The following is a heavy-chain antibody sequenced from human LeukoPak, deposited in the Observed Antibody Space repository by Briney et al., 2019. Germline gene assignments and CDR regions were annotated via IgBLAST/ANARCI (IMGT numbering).Heavy chain of an antibody. V-gene: IGHV3-30*04. J-gene: IGHJ4*02. CDR2: ISYDGSNK. Sequence: GRSLGLSCAASGFTFSSYAMHWVRQAPGKGLEWVAVISYDGSNKYYADSVKGRFTISRDNSKNTLYLQMNSLRAEDTAVYYCARVSIQQLLYHHDYFDYWGQGTLVTVSS. CDR3: ARVSIQQLLYHHDYFDY. CDR1: GFTFSSYA. D-gene: IGHD2-2*02.